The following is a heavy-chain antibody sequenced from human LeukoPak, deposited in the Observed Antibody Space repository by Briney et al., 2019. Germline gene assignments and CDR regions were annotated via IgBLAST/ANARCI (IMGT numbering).Heavy chain of an antibody. CDR3: AREGVTVTTGYNWFDP. D-gene: IGHD4-17*01. Sequence: ASETLSLTCTVSGGSISSSSYYWGWIRQPPGKGLEWIGSIYHSGSTYYNPSLKSRVTISVDTSKNQFSLKLSSVTAADTAVYYCAREGVTVTTGYNWFDPWGQGTLVTVSS. CDR1: GGSISSSSYY. V-gene: IGHV4-39*07. J-gene: IGHJ5*02. CDR2: IYHSGST.